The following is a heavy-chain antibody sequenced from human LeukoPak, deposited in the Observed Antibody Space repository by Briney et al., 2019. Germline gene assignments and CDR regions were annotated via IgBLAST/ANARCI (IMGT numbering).Heavy chain of an antibody. CDR3: AKDLSQYDSSGYYYVEY. CDR2: ISGGGDNT. Sequence: PGGSLRLSCAASGLTFSTYAMSWVRQAPGKGLEWVSTISGGGDNTYYADSAKGRFTISRDNSKNTLYVQMNSLRSEDTAVYYCAKDLSQYDSSGYYYVEYWGRGTLVTVSS. D-gene: IGHD3-22*01. J-gene: IGHJ4*02. V-gene: IGHV3-23*01. CDR1: GLTFSTYA.